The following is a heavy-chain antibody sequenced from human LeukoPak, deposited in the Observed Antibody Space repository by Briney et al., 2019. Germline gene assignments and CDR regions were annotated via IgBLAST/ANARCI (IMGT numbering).Heavy chain of an antibody. J-gene: IGHJ6*02. Sequence: GGSLRLSCAASGFTFSSYAMHWARQAPGKGLEWVAVISYDGSNKYYADSVKGRFTISRDNSKNTLYLQMNSLRAEDTAVYYCAREYSYGSNYYGMDVWGQGTTVTVSS. D-gene: IGHD5-18*01. CDR1: GFTFSSYA. CDR2: ISYDGSNK. CDR3: AREYSYGSNYYGMDV. V-gene: IGHV3-30-3*01.